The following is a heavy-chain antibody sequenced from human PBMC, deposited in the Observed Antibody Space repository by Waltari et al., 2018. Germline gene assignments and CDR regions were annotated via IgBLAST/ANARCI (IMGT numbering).Heavy chain of an antibody. J-gene: IGHJ4*02. CDR3: ARLPTKYYDSIGWGFFDQ. CDR2: LRNTGGT. V-gene: IGHV4-59*08. Sequence: HVQLQESGPGLVKPSETLSLTCTVSGSFPSDDHWTWIRPAPGKGLGWIAYLRNTGGTKCTPSLESRVTVSAVTSKKQFSLRLTSVTAADTAVYYCARLPTKYYDSIGWGFFDQWGQGILVTVSS. D-gene: IGHD3-22*01. CDR1: GSFPSDDH.